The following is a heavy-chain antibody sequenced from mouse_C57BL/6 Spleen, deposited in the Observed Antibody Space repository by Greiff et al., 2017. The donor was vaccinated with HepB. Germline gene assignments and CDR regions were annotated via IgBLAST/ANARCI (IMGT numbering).Heavy chain of an antibody. Sequence: VQLQQSGPELVKPGASVKISCKASGYTFTDYYMNWVKQSHGKSLEWIGDINPNNGGTSYNQKFKGKATLTVDKSSSTAYMELRSLTSEDSAVYYCARSGYDYGEPWYFDVWGTGTTVTVSS. J-gene: IGHJ1*03. V-gene: IGHV1-26*01. CDR3: ARSGYDYGEPWYFDV. CDR1: GYTFTDYY. D-gene: IGHD2-4*01. CDR2: INPNNGGT.